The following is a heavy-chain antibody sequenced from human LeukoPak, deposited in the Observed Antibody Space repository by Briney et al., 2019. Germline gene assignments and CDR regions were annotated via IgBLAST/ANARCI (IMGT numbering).Heavy chain of an antibody. D-gene: IGHD3-10*01. CDR3: AKTYYGSGSYWYHYMDV. CDR1: GFTFYDYA. V-gene: IGHV3-9*01. Sequence: GRSLRLSCAASGFTFYDYAMHWVRQAPGKGLEWVSGISWNSGSIGYADSVKGRFTISRDNAKNYLYLQMNSLRAEDTALYYCAKTYYGSGSYWYHYMDVWGKGTTVTVSS. J-gene: IGHJ6*03. CDR2: ISWNSGSI.